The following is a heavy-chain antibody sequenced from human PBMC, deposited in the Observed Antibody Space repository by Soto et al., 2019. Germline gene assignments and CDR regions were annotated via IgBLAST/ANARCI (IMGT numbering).Heavy chain of an antibody. Sequence: GGSLRLSCAASGFTFSSYWMSWVRQAPGKGLEWVANIKQDGSEKYYVDSVKGRFTISRDNAKNSLYLQMNSLRAEDTAVYYCVRDSIVLMVYADAFDIWGQGTMVTVSS. V-gene: IGHV3-7*03. CDR1: GFTFSSYW. J-gene: IGHJ3*02. CDR3: VRDSIVLMVYADAFDI. D-gene: IGHD2-8*01. CDR2: IKQDGSEK.